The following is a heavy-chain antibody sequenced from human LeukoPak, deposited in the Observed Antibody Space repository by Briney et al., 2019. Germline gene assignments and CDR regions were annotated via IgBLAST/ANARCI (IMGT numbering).Heavy chain of an antibody. D-gene: IGHD5-24*01. Sequence: GGSLRLSCAASGFTISSYSMNWVREAPGKGVGWGSFISSSSSTIYYADSVNGRFTISRDDAKNSLYLQMNSLRAEDTAVYYCHCGYGYNYVRDDYWGQGTLVTVSS. V-gene: IGHV3-48*04. CDR3: HCGYGYNYVRDDY. CDR1: GFTISSYS. CDR2: ISSSSSTI. J-gene: IGHJ4*02.